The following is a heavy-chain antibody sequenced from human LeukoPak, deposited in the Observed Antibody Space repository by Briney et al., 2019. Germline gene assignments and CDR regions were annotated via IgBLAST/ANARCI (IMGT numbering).Heavy chain of an antibody. D-gene: IGHD3-16*02. CDR2: ISSSSSYI. CDR3: ARDNDYVWGSYRPFDY. Sequence: GGSLRLSRAASGFTFSSYSMNWVRQAPGKGLEWVSSISSSSSYIYYADSVKGRFTISRDNAKNSLYLQMNSLRAEDTAVYYCARDNDYVWGSYRPFDYWGQGTLVTVSS. V-gene: IGHV3-21*01. J-gene: IGHJ4*02. CDR1: GFTFSSYS.